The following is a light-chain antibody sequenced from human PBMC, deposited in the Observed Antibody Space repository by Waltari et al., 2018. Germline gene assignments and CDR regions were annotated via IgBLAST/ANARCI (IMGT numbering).Light chain of an antibody. CDR2: LGS. CDR1: QSLLQSNGYTY. Sequence: DIVMTQSPLSLPVTLGEPASISCRSSQSLLQSNGYTYLDWYLQKPGQSPQLLISLGSNRASGVADRFSGSGSGTDFTLKISTVEAEDVGIYYCMQALQTPRTFGQGTKVEIK. V-gene: IGKV2-28*01. J-gene: IGKJ1*01. CDR3: MQALQTPRT.